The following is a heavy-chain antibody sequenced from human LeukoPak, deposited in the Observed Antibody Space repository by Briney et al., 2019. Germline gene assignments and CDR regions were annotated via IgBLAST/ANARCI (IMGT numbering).Heavy chain of an antibody. CDR1: GGSISSSSYY. Sequence: SETLSLTCTVSGGSISSSSYYWGWVRQAPGKELEWIGGIYYSGSTYYNPSLKSRITISVDTSKNQFSLRLTSVTAADTAVYYCARQRVVDYYGSGSYVDYWGQGTLVTVSS. D-gene: IGHD3-10*01. J-gene: IGHJ4*02. CDR2: IYYSGST. CDR3: ARQRVVDYYGSGSYVDY. V-gene: IGHV4-39*01.